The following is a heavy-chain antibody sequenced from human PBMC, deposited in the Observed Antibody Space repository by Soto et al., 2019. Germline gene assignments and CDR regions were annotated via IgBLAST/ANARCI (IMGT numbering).Heavy chain of an antibody. CDR1: GGSFKSGSYS. Sequence: SETLSLTCTVSGGSFKSGSYSWSWIRQPPGKGLEWIGYVYHTGRTSYNPSLKSRVSISMDTSKNQFSLNLDSVTAADTAVYYCARDYYYGMDVWGQGTTVTVSS. J-gene: IGHJ6*02. CDR3: ARDYYYGMDV. V-gene: IGHV4-61*01. CDR2: VYHTGRT.